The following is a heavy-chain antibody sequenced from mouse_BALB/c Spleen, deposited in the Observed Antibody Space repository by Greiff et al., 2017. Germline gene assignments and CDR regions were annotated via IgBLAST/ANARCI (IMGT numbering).Heavy chain of an antibody. Sequence: VQLQESAAELARPGASVKMSCTASGYTFTSYTMHWVKQRPGQGLEWIGYINPSSGYTEYNQKFKDKTTLTADKSSSTAYMQLSSLTSEDSAVYYCARLHYYGPFAYWGQGTLVTVSA. CDR3: ARLHYYGPFAY. CDR2: INPSSGYT. J-gene: IGHJ3*01. D-gene: IGHD1-2*01. V-gene: IGHV1-4*02. CDR1: GYTFTSYT.